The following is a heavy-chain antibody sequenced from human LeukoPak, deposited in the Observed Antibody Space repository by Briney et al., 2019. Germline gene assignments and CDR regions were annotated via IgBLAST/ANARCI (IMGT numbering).Heavy chain of an antibody. CDR2: INHSGST. J-gene: IGHJ6*03. V-gene: IGHV4-34*01. D-gene: IGHD6-13*01. Sequence: SETLSLTCAVYGGSFSGYYWSWIRQPPGKGLEWIGEINHSGSTYYNPSLKSRVTISVDTSKNQFSLQLNSVTPEDTAVYYCARGWEAAAGTDYYYYMDVWGKGTTVTISS. CDR3: ARGWEAAAGTDYYYYMDV. CDR1: GGSFSGYY.